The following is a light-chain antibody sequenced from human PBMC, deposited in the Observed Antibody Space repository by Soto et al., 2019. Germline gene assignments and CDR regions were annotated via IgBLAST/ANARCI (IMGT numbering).Light chain of an antibody. V-gene: IGKV3D-15*01. CDR1: QSVSRK. CDR3: QQYAGSPQT. J-gene: IGKJ5*01. CDR2: GAS. Sequence: EIGMAQSPANLSVASGGRAPLSCRASQSVSRKLVWYHQKPGQAPRLLIYGASTRATGTPERFSGSGSGTEFTLTISSLQSEDFAVYYCQQYAGSPQTLGQGTRLEIK.